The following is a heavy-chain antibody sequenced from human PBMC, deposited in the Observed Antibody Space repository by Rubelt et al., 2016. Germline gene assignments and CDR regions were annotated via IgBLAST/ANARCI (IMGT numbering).Heavy chain of an antibody. J-gene: IGHJ4*02. V-gene: IGHV4-59*01. D-gene: IGHD6-19*01. CDR3: AREVVAGIYFDY. CDR1: GGSISSYY. CDR2: IYYSGST. Sequence: QVQLQESGPGLVKPSETLSLTCTVSGGSISSYYWSWIRQPPGKGLEWIGYIYYSGSTNYNPSLKSRVTRSVDTSKNQFSLKLSSVTAADTAVYYCAREVVAGIYFDYWGQGTLVTVSS.